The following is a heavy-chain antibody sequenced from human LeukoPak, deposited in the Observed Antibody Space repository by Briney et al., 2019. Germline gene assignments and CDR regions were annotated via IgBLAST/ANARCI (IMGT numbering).Heavy chain of an antibody. Sequence: GGSLRLSCAASGFTFSSYWMSWVRQAPGKGLEWVANIKQDGSEKYYVDSVKGRFTISRDDAQNSLYLQMNSLRAEDTAVYYCARTYCSSTSCYGVGNYFYYGMDVWGQGTTVTVSS. CDR3: ARTYCSSTSCYGVGNYFYYGMDV. J-gene: IGHJ6*02. V-gene: IGHV3-7*03. CDR2: IKQDGSEK. D-gene: IGHD2-2*01. CDR1: GFTFSSYW.